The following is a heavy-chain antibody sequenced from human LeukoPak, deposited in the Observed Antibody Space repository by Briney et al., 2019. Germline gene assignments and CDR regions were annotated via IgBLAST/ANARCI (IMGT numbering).Heavy chain of an antibody. CDR3: GRTSYGDFQYYFDY. J-gene: IGHJ4*02. V-gene: IGHV3-30-3*01. CDR2: ISYDGSNK. Sequence: GGSLRLSCAASGFTFSSYAMHWVRQAPGKGLEWVAVISYDGSNKYYADSVKGRFTISRDNSKNTLYLQMNSLRAEDTAVYYCGRTSYGDFQYYFDYWGQGTLVTVSS. CDR1: GFTFSSYA. D-gene: IGHD4-17*01.